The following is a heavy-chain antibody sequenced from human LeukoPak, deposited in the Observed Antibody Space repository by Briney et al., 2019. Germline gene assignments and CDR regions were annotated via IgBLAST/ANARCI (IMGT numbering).Heavy chain of an antibody. CDR2: ISGSGGST. J-gene: IGHJ4*02. D-gene: IGHD6-19*01. Sequence: GRSLRLSCAASGFTFSSYAMSWVRQAPGKGLEWVSAISGSGGSTYYADSVKGRFTISRDNSKNTLYLQMNSLRAEDTAVYYCAKVSSRYSSGWFDYWGQGTLVTVSS. CDR3: AKVSSRYSSGWFDY. V-gene: IGHV3-23*01. CDR1: GFTFSSYA.